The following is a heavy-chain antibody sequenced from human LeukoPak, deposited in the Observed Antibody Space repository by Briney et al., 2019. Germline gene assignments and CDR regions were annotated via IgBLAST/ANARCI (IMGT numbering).Heavy chain of an antibody. J-gene: IGHJ4*02. CDR1: GESFSDSY. CDR3: ASPTDYDFLGGP. V-gene: IGHV4-34*01. D-gene: IGHD3-3*01. CDR2: VNHSGIT. Sequence: SETLSLTCAVYGESFSDSYWIWIRQPPGKGLEWIGEVNHSGITSYNPSLKSRLAISVDTSKNQFSLKVNSVTAADTAVYYCASPTDYDFLGGPWAQGILVTVSS.